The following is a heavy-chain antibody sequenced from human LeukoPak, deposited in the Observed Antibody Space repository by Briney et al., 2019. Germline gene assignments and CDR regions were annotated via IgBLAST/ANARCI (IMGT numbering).Heavy chain of an antibody. V-gene: IGHV6-1*01. CDR1: GDSVSGNSAT. Sequence: SQTLSLTCAISGDSVSGNSATWNWIRQSPSRGLEWLGRTYYRSKWYNDYAVSVKSRITMNPDTSNNQFSLQLNSVTPEDTAVYYCARVRTPFTRTDAFDIWGQGTMVTVSS. CDR3: ARVRTPFTRTDAFDI. D-gene: IGHD3-10*01. CDR2: TYYRSKWYN. J-gene: IGHJ3*02.